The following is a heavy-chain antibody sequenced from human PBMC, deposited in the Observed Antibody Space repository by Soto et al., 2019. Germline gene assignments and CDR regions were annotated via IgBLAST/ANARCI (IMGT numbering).Heavy chain of an antibody. J-gene: IGHJ5*02. D-gene: IGHD3-16*01. CDR1: GGSISNYY. CDR2: MYYNGNI. CDR3: ASGGNWFDP. Sequence: SETLSLTCNVSGGSISNYYWTWVRQSPEKGLEWIGYMYYNGNINDNPSLKSRVTISIDTSKNQFSLTLKSVTAADTAVYYCASGGNWFDPWGQGVLVTVSS. V-gene: IGHV4-59*01.